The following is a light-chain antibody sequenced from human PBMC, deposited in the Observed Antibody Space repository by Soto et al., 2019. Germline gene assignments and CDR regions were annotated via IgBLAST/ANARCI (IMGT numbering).Light chain of an antibody. J-gene: IGKJ4*01. V-gene: IGKV3-11*01. CDR1: QSVKTY. CDR3: QQRSILLT. CDR2: DAS. Sequence: EIVLTQSPGTLSLSPGERATLSCRASQSVKTYLAWSQQKPGQAPRLLIYDASNRAAAIPARFSSSGSGTDFTLTISSLEPGGFAVYYCQQRSILLTSVGGTKVEIE.